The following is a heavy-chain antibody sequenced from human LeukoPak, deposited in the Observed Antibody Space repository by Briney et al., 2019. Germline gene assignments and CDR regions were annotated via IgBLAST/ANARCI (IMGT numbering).Heavy chain of an antibody. Sequence: ASVKVSCTASGYTFTSYGISWVRQAPGQGLEWMGWINPNSGGTNYAQKFQGRVTMTRDTSISTAYMELSRLRSDDTAVYYCASGIAARGWFDPWGQGTLVTVSS. V-gene: IGHV1-2*02. CDR1: GYTFTSYG. CDR3: ASGIAARGWFDP. J-gene: IGHJ5*02. D-gene: IGHD6-6*01. CDR2: INPNSGGT.